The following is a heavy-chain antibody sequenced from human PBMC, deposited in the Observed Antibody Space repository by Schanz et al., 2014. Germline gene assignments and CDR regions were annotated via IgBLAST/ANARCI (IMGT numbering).Heavy chain of an antibody. D-gene: IGHD2-2*01. CDR3: ARLYCSTPGCYVSPNGFAKDY. J-gene: IGHJ4*02. Sequence: QVQLQESGPGLVKPSETLSLTCAVSGGSFSGYYWSWIRQPPDTGLEWIGEINQSGDTNYNPSIKAHAPISVDPSTNHFPKNLRSVAAADTALYYCARLYCSTPGCYVSPNGFAKDYWGQGTLVTVSS. CDR2: INQSGDT. CDR1: GGSFSGYY. V-gene: IGHV4-34*01.